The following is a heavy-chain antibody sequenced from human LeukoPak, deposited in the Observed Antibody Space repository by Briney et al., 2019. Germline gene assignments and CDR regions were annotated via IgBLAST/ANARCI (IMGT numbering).Heavy chain of an antibody. V-gene: IGHV3-66*04. D-gene: IGHD2-2*01. CDR3: ARPLVMVPAASDALDI. CDR2: IYSGGST. CDR1: GFTVSSNY. Sequence: PGGSLRLSCAASGFTVSSNYMSWVRQAPGKGLEWVSVIYSGGSTYYADSVKGRFTISRDNSKNTLYLQMNSLRAEDTAVYYCARPLVMVPAASDALDIWGQGTMVTVSS. J-gene: IGHJ3*02.